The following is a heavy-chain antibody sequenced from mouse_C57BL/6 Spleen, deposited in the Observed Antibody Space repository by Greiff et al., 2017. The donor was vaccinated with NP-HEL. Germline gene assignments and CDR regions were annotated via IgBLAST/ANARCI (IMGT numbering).Heavy chain of an antibody. Sequence: EVMLVESGGGLVKPGGSLKLSCAASGFTFSSYAMSWVRQTPEKRLEWVATISDGGSYTYYPDNVKGRFTISRDNAKNNLYLQMSHLKSEDTAMYYCARDSGSSLDYWGQGTTLTVSS. CDR3: ARDSGSSLDY. CDR1: GFTFSSYA. V-gene: IGHV5-4*01. J-gene: IGHJ2*01. D-gene: IGHD1-1*01. CDR2: ISDGGSYT.